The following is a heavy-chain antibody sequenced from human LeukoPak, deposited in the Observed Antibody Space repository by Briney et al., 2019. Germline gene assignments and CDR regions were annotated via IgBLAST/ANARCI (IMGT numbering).Heavy chain of an antibody. Sequence: PSETLSLTCAVYGGSFSGYYWSWIRQPPGKGLEWIGEINQSGSTNYHPSLKSRVNISVDTSKNQFSLKLSSVTAADTAVYYCARGPGYYYDSSGYFHYWGQGTLVTVSS. D-gene: IGHD3-22*01. V-gene: IGHV4-34*01. J-gene: IGHJ4*02. CDR2: INQSGST. CDR3: ARGPGYYYDSSGYFHY. CDR1: GGSFSGYY.